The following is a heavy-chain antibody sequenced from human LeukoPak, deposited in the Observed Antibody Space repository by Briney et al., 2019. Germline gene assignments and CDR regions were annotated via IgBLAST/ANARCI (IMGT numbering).Heavy chain of an antibody. V-gene: IGHV4-34*01. J-gene: IGHJ6*03. CDR3: ARGFGSGSYYYYYYYMDV. D-gene: IGHD1-26*01. Sequence: SETLSLTCAVYGGSFSGYYWSWIRQPPGKVLEWIGEINHSGSTNYNPSLKSRVTISVDTSKNQFSLKLSSVTAADTTVYYCARGFGSGSYYYYYYYMDVWGKGTTVTVSS. CDR2: INHSGST. CDR1: GGSFSGYY.